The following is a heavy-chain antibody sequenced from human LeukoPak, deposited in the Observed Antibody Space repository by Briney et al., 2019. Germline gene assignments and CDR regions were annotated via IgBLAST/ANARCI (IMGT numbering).Heavy chain of an antibody. CDR2: ISTYNGNT. CDR1: SYTFTTYG. V-gene: IGHV1-18*01. CDR3: ARGVQGAFDP. Sequence: ASVKVSCKASSYTFTTYGISWERQAPGQGLEWMGWISTYNGNTNYAQKLQGRVTMTTDTSTSTAYMELRSLRSDDTAVYYCARGVQGAFDPWGQGTLVTVSS. J-gene: IGHJ5*02. D-gene: IGHD1-1*01.